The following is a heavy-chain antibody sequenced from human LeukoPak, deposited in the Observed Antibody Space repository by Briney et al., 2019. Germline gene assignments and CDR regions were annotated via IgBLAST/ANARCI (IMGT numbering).Heavy chain of an antibody. CDR3: ARVGQGYCSGGSCYSGVEFDY. D-gene: IGHD2-15*01. Sequence: PGRSLRLSCAASGFTFSSYGMHWVRQAPGKGLEWVSSISSSSYIYYADSVKGRFTISRDNAKNSLYLQTNSLRAEDTAVYYCARVGQGYCSGGSCYSGVEFDYWGQGTLVTVSS. V-gene: IGHV3-21*01. CDR2: ISSSSYI. CDR1: GFTFSSYG. J-gene: IGHJ4*02.